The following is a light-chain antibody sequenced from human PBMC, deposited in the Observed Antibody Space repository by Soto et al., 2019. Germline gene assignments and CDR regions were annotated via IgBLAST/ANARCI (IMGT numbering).Light chain of an antibody. CDR3: QTWGTARV. Sequence: QPVLTQSPSASASLGASVKLTCTLSSGHSSYAIAWHQQQPEKGPRYLMKLXSDGSHSKGDGIPDRFSGSSSGAERYLTISSLQSEDEADYYCQTWGTARVFGGGTKLTVL. J-gene: IGLJ3*02. CDR1: SGHSSYA. CDR2: LXSDGSH. V-gene: IGLV4-69*01.